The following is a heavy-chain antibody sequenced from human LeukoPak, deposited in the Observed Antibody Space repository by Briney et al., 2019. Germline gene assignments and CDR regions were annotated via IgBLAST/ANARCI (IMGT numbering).Heavy chain of an antibody. CDR1: GFTFGDYA. Sequence: PGGSLRLSCTASGFTFGDYAMSWVRQAPGKGLEWVGFIRSKAYGGTTEYAASVKGRFTISRDDSKSIAYLQMNSLKTEDTAVYYCTRDRDGDLYSDYWGQGTLVTVSS. V-gene: IGHV3-49*04. CDR2: IRSKAYGGTT. J-gene: IGHJ4*02. CDR3: TRDRDGDLYSDY. D-gene: IGHD4-17*01.